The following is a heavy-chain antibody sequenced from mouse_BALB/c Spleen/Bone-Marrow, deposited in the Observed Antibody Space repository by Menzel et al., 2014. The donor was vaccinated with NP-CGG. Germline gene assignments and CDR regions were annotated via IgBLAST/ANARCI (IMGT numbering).Heavy chain of an antibody. V-gene: IGHV7-3*02. CDR1: GFTFTDYY. CDR2: IRNEANGYTT. Sequence: EVQLVESGGGLVQPGGSLRLSCATSGFTFTDYYMSWVRQPPGKALEWLGFIRNEANGYTTEYSASVKGRFTISRDNSQSILYLQMNTLRAEDSATYYCARDIGLRLRFAYWGQGTLVTVSA. D-gene: IGHD1-2*01. CDR3: ARDIGLRLRFAY. J-gene: IGHJ3*01.